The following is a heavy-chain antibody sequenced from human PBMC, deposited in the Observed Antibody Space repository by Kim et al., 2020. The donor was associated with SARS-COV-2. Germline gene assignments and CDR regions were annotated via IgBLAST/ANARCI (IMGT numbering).Heavy chain of an antibody. CDR3: AKDKDYYYDSSGYKIGAFDI. D-gene: IGHD3-22*01. J-gene: IGHJ3*02. Sequence: GGSLRLSCAASGFTFSSYAMHWVRQAPGKGLEWVAVIWYDGSNKYYADSVKGRFTISRDNSKNTLYLQMNSLRAEDTAVYYCAKDKDYYYDSSGYKIGAFDIWGQGTMVTVSS. CDR1: GFTFSSYA. V-gene: IGHV3-33*06. CDR2: IWYDGSNK.